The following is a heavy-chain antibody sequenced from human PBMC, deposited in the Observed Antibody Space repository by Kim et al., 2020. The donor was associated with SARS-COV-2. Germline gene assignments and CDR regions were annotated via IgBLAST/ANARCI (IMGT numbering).Heavy chain of an antibody. D-gene: IGHD2-15*01. CDR1: GYSFTSYW. CDR3: ATTGGGYCSGGSCLYY. Sequence: GESLKISCKGSGYSFTSYWIGWVRQMPGKGLEWMGIIYPGDSDTRYSPSFQGQVTISADKSISTAYLQWSSLKASDTAMYYCATTGGGYCSGGSCLYYWGQGTLVTVSS. V-gene: IGHV5-51*01. J-gene: IGHJ4*02. CDR2: IYPGDSDT.